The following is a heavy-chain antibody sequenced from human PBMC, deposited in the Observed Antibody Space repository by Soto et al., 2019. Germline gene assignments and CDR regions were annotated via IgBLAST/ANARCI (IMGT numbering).Heavy chain of an antibody. CDR3: ARDSIAAAGTYYYGMDV. CDR2: IIPIFGTA. V-gene: IGHV1-69*06. D-gene: IGHD6-13*01. Sequence: SVEVSCKASGGTFSSYAISWVRQAPGQGLEWMGGIIPIFGTANYAQKFQGRVTITADKSTSTAYMELSSLRSEDTAVYYCARDSIAAAGTYYYGMDVWGQGTTVTVS. J-gene: IGHJ6*02. CDR1: GGTFSSYA.